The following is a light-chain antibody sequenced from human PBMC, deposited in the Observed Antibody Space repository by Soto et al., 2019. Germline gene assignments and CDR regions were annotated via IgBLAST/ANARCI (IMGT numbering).Light chain of an antibody. CDR1: SSDVGAYNY. CDR3: QSYDSSLSGYYV. Sequence: QSVLTQPPSASGSPGQSVAISCTGTSSDVGAYNYVSWYQHHPGKAPKLMVYEVNKRPSGVPDRFSGSKSGTSASLAITGLQAEDEADYYCQSYDSSLSGYYVFGTGTKVTVL. CDR2: EVN. J-gene: IGLJ1*01. V-gene: IGLV2-8*01.